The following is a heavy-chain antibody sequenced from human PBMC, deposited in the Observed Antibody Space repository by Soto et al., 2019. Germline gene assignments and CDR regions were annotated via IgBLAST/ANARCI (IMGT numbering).Heavy chain of an antibody. CDR3: AGDPSSGIAAAGTYYHGMDV. J-gene: IGHJ6*02. V-gene: IGHV4-59*08. CDR1: GGSLSSYY. CDR2: IYYSGST. D-gene: IGHD6-13*01. Sequence: PSETLSLTCTVSGGSLSSYYWSWIRQPPGKGLEWIGYIYYSGSTNYNPSLKSRVTISVDTSKNQFSLKLSSVTAADTAVYYCAGDPSSGIAAAGTYYHGMDVWGQGTTVTVSS.